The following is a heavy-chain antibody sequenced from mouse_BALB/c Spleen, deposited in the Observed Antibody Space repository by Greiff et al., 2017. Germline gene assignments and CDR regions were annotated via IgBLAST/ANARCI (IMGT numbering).Heavy chain of an antibody. CDR1: GYTFTDYE. J-gene: IGHJ4*01. D-gene: IGHD1-1*01. CDR3: TRGAGSSPYYAMDY. Sequence: VQVVESGAELVRPGASVTLSCKASGYTFTDYEMHWVKQTPVHGLEWIGAIDPETGGTAYNQKFKGKATLTADKSSSTAYMELRSLTSEDSAVYYCTRGAGSSPYYAMDYWGQGTSVTVSS. CDR2: IDPETGGT. V-gene: IGHV1-15*01.